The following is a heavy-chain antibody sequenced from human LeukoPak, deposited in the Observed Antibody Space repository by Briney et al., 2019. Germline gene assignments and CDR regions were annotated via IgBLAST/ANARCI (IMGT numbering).Heavy chain of an antibody. CDR2: IYHSGST. CDR3: ARGPRDDFWSGYYYFDY. Sequence: KPSETLSLTCTVSGGSISSYYWSWIRQPPGKGLEWIGYIYHSGSTYYNPSLKSRVTISVDRSKNQFSLKLSSVTAADTAVYYCARGPRDDFWSGYYYFDYWGQGTLVTVSS. V-gene: IGHV4-59*12. CDR1: GGSISSYY. D-gene: IGHD3-3*01. J-gene: IGHJ4*02.